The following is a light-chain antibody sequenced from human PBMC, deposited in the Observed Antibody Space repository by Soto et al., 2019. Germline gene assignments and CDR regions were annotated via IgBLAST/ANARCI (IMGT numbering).Light chain of an antibody. Sequence: EVVVTQSPATLSVSPGERVTLSCRASQSGRSNIVWFQQKPGQAPRLLIYGASTRASGIPDRFSGSGSGTEFSLTVSSLQSEDFTLYYCVEYSNWPLHTFGGGNKVEIK. V-gene: IGKV3-15*01. CDR2: GAS. J-gene: IGKJ4*01. CDR1: QSGRSN. CDR3: VEYSNWPLHT.